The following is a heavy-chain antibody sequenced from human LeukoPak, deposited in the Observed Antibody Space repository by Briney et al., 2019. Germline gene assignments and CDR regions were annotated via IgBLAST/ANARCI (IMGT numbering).Heavy chain of an antibody. D-gene: IGHD6-13*01. J-gene: IGHJ4*02. CDR1: GGSFSGYY. CDR3: ARVAAATGDYFDY. CDR2: INHSGST. V-gene: IGHV4-34*01. Sequence: SETLSLTCAVYGGSFSGYYWSWIRQPPGKGLEWIGEINHSGSTNYNPSLKSRVTLSVDTSKNQFSLKLSSVTAADTAVYYCARVAAATGDYFDYWGQGTLVTVSS.